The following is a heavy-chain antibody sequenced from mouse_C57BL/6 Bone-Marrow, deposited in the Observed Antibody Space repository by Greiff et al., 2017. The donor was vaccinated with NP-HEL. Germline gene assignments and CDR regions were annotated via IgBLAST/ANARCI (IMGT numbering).Heavy chain of an antibody. V-gene: IGHV1-64*01. CDR1: GYTFTSYW. Sequence: QLQQPGAELVKPGASVKLSCKASGYTFTSYWMHWVKQRPGQGLEWIGMIHPNSGSTNYNEKFKSKATLTVDKSSSTAYMQLSSLTSEDSAVYYCARLVYYSYYFDYWGQGTTLTVSS. D-gene: IGHD2-12*01. CDR2: IHPNSGST. CDR3: ARLVYYSYYFDY. J-gene: IGHJ2*01.